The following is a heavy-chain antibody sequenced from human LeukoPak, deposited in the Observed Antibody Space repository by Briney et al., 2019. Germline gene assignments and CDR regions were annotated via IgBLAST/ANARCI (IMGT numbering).Heavy chain of an antibody. CDR1: GYSFTSYW. J-gene: IGHJ4*02. D-gene: IGHD3-22*01. CDR2: ISPAASDT. Sequence: GESLKISCKGSGYSFTSYWIGWVRQMPGKGLEWMGIISPAASDTTYSPSFQGQVTISADKSISTAYLQWSSLKASDTAMYYCARGLGYYYDSSGYQGYFDYWGRGTLVTFS. CDR3: ARGLGYYYDSSGYQGYFDY. V-gene: IGHV5-51*01.